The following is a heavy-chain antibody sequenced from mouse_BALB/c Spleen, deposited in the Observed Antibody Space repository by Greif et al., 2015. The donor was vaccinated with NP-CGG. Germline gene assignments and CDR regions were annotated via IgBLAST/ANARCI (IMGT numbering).Heavy chain of an antibody. CDR2: INPSNGGT. CDR3: TRRDYDYAMDY. D-gene: IGHD2-4*01. CDR1: GYTFTSYY. Sequence: VKLVESGAELVKPGASVKLSCKASGYTFTSYYMYWVKQRPGQGLEWIGEINPSNGGTNFNEKFKSKATLTVDKSSSTAYMQLSSLTPEDSAVYYCTRRDYDYAMDYWGQGTSVTVSS. J-gene: IGHJ4*01. V-gene: IGHV1S81*02.